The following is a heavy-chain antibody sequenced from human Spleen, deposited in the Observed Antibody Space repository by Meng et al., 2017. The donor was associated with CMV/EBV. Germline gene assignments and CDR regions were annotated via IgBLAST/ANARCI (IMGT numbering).Heavy chain of an antibody. CDR1: GYTFNIYG. J-gene: IGHJ5*02. D-gene: IGHD2-2*01. Sequence: ASVKVSCKASGYTFNIYGINWVRQAPGQGLEWIGWISAYNGDTNYAQRFQGRVTMTTDTSTTTAYMELRSLRSDDTAIYYCARDVTPSYTVLTPADYSNCFDPWGQGTLVTVSS. CDR3: ARDVTPSYTVLTPADYSNCFDP. V-gene: IGHV1-18*01. CDR2: ISAYNGDT.